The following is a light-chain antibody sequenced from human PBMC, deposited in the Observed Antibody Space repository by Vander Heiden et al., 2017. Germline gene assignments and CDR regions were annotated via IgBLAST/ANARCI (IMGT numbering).Light chain of an antibody. CDR2: DVS. CDR1: SSDVAGYNS. Sequence: QSALTQPAPVSGSPGQSTAISCTGTSSDVAGYNSAPWHHQHPRKPPKLMIYDVSNRPSGVSSRFSGSKSGNTASLTISGLQAEDEADYYCSSYTTSSTLERVFGGGTKLTVL. V-gene: IGLV2-14*03. J-gene: IGLJ2*01. CDR3: SSYTTSSTLERV.